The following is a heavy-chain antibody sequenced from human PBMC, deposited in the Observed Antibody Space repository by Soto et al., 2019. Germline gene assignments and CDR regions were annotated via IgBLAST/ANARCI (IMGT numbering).Heavy chain of an antibody. CDR1: GFTFNNYG. CDR3: VKDVRDFWSGYYGYYYYGMDV. Sequence: PGGSLRLSCAASGFTFNNYGMHWVRQAPGKGLEWVAVIWYDGSHESYADSVKGRFTISRDNSKNTLYLQMNSLRAEDTAVYYCVKDVRDFWSGYYGYYYYGMDVWGQGTTVTVSS. V-gene: IGHV3-30*02. J-gene: IGHJ6*02. D-gene: IGHD3-3*01. CDR2: IWYDGSHE.